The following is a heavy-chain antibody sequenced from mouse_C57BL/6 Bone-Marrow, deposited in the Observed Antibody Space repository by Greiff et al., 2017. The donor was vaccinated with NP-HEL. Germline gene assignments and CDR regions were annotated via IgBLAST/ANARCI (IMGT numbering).Heavy chain of an antibody. CDR2: IWSGRST. V-gene: IGHV2-2*01. Sequence: VMLVESGPGLVQPSQSLSITCTVSGFSLTSYGVHWVRQSPGKGLEWLGVIWSGRSTDYNAAFISRLSISKDNSKSQVFFKMNSLQADDTAIYYCARRGWLRRESWFAYWGQGTLVTVSA. J-gene: IGHJ3*01. CDR3: ARRGWLRRESWFAY. CDR1: GFSLTSYG. D-gene: IGHD2-2*01.